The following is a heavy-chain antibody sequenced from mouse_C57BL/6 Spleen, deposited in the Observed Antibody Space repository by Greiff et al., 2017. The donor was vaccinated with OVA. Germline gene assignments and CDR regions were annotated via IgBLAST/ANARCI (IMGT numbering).Heavy chain of an antibody. D-gene: IGHD2-3*01. CDR1: GYTFTDYN. CDR2: INPNNGGT. CDR3: ARRVTTPYAMDY. Sequence: VQLQQSGPELVKPGASVKIPCKASGYTFTDYNMDWVKQSHGKSLEWIGDINPNNGGTIYNQKFKGKATLTVDKSSSTAYMELRSLTSEDTAVYYCARRVTTPYAMDYWGQGTSVTVSS. J-gene: IGHJ4*01. V-gene: IGHV1-18*01.